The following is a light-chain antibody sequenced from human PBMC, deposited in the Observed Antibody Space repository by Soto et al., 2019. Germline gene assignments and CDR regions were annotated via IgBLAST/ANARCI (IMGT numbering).Light chain of an antibody. CDR3: QQYGSLPYT. CDR2: GAS. CDR1: QNVDNNF. Sequence: ENVLTQSPGTLSLSPGERATLSCRASQNVDNNFLAWYQHKPGQPPRLLIFGASIRAAGIPDRFSGSGSGTDFTLSISRLEPEDFVVYHCQQYGSLPYTFVQGTKLDI. V-gene: IGKV3-20*01. J-gene: IGKJ2*01.